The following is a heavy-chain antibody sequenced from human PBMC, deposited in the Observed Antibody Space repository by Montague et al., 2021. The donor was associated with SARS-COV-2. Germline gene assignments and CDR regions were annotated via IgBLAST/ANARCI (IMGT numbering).Heavy chain of an antibody. CDR1: GFSLRSDDEG. V-gene: IGHV2-5*01. J-gene: IGHJ4*02. Sequence: PALAKPTQTLTLTCTFSGFSLRSDDEGVAWIRQSPRQALEWLAVIYWNGDKRYSPSLQRRLTITKDTSENQVVLTMTNMDPVDTATYYCAHRGMIRGLIFDYWGQGTLVTVSS. D-gene: IGHD3-10*01. CDR3: AHRGMIRGLIFDY. CDR2: IYWNGDK.